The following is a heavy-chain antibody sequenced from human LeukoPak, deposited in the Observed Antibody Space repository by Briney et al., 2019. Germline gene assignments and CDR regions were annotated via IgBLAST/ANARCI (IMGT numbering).Heavy chain of an antibody. V-gene: IGHV3-23*01. J-gene: IGHJ4*02. D-gene: IGHD6-25*01. CDR2: ISGSGGST. CDR3: ARDLIGHSSGPDYFDY. CDR1: GFTFSSYA. Sequence: GGSLRLSCAASGFTFSSYAMSWVRQAPGKGLEWVSAISGSGGSTYYADSVKGRFTISRDNAKNSLCLQMNSLRAEDTAVYYCARDLIGHSSGPDYFDYWGQGTLVTVSS.